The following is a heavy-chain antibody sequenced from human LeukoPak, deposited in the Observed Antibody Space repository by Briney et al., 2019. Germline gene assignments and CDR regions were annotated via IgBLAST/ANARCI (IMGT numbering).Heavy chain of an antibody. CDR2: IYYSGST. D-gene: IGHD3-16*01. V-gene: IGHV4-39*07. J-gene: IGHJ4*02. Sequence: WVRQAPGKGLEWIGSIYYSGSTYYNPSLKSRVTISVDTSKNQFSLKLSSVAAADTAVYYCARDLRLLRLYYFDYWGQGTLVTVSS. CDR3: ARDLRLLRLYYFDY.